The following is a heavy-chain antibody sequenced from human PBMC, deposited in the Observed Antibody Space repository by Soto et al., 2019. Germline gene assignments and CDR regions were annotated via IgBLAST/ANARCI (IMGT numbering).Heavy chain of an antibody. CDR3: ARDSPPFDP. CDR2: ISAYNGNT. Sequence: GASVKVSCKASGYTFTGYYMHWVRQAPGQGLEWMGWISAYNGNTNYAQKLQGRVTMTTDTSTSTAYMELRSLRSDDTAVYYCARDSPPFDPWGQGTLVTVSS. V-gene: IGHV1-18*04. J-gene: IGHJ5*02. CDR1: GYTFTGYY.